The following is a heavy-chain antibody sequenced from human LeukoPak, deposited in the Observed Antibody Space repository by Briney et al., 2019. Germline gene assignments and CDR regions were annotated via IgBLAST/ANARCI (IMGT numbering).Heavy chain of an antibody. CDR3: ARVLVLGYYYYMDV. D-gene: IGHD2-8*02. CDR2: IYYSGST. V-gene: IGHV4-59*01. J-gene: IGHJ6*03. Sequence: GSLRLSCEASGFSFSSYNMDWIRQPPGKGLEWIGYIYYSGSTNYNPSLKSRVTISVDTSKNQFSLKLSSVTAADTAVYYCARVLVLGYYYYMDVWGKGTTVTISS. CDR1: GFSFSSYN.